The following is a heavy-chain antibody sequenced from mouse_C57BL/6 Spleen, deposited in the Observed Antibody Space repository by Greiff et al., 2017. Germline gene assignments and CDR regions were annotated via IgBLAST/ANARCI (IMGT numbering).Heavy chain of an antibody. CDR1: GYTFTDYN. J-gene: IGHJ1*03. D-gene: IGHD1-1*01. Sequence: VQLKQSGPELVKPGASVKMSCKASGYTFTDYNMHWVKQSHGKSLEWIGYINPNNGGTSYNQKFKGKATLTVNKSSSTAYMELRSLTSEDSAVYYCARAFITTVVATRYFDVWGTGTTVTVSS. CDR2: INPNNGGT. V-gene: IGHV1-22*01. CDR3: ARAFITTVVATRYFDV.